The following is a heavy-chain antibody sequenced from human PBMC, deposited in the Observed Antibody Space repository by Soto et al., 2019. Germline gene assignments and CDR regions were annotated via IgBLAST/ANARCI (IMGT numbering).Heavy chain of an antibody. V-gene: IGHV1-69*13. J-gene: IGHJ4*02. CDR3: ARTAPMDAGDKYYYDF. D-gene: IGHD3-16*01. Sequence: SVKVSCKTSGGTFSTFGISWVRQAPGQGLEWMGGIIPFFGTAEYSQKFEDRITITADESTNTVYMDLRSLTSEDTAIYYCARTAPMDAGDKYYYDFWGQGTLVTVSS. CDR2: IIPFFGTA. CDR1: GGTFSTFG.